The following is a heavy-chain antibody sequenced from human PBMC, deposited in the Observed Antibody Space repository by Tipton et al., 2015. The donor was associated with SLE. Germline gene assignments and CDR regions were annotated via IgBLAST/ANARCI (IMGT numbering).Heavy chain of an antibody. D-gene: IGHD3-22*01. Sequence: TLSLTCTVSGGSISSTNYYWAWIRQPPGKGLEWIGNIYHTGSTHYNPSLRSRVTISLDTSKNQFSLKLSSVTAADTAVYYCARGGTYHDSSGNIDYWGQGTLVTASS. J-gene: IGHJ4*02. CDR2: IYHTGST. CDR1: GGSISSTNYY. CDR3: ARGGTYHDSSGNIDY. V-gene: IGHV4-39*07.